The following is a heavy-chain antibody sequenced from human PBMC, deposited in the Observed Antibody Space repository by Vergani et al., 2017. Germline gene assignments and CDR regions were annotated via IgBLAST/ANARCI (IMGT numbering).Heavy chain of an antibody. CDR1: GITFKNAW. Sequence: EVQVVESGGGLIKPGGSLRLSCVVSGITFKNAWINWVRQAPGKGLEWIGRIRSKNDGGTADYAAPLKGRFTISRDDSKDSAFLLVNNLKTEDTAVYYCARDLGDYGDYRRTENDYWGQGTLVTVSS. CDR3: ARDLGDYGDYRRTENDY. J-gene: IGHJ4*02. D-gene: IGHD4-17*01. V-gene: IGHV3-15*01. CDR2: IRSKNDGGTA.